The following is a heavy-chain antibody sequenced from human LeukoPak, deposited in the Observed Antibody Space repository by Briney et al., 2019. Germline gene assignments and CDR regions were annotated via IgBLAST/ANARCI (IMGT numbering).Heavy chain of an antibody. CDR1: GFTFSSYT. Sequence: GGSLRLSRAASGFTFSSYTMNWVRQAPGKGLEWVSYISGSSSTIYYADSVKGRFTISRDNAKNSLYLQMNSLRAEDTAVCYCARDRGYGDHYYYYAMDVWGQGTTVTVSS. CDR3: ARDRGYGDHYYYYAMDV. CDR2: ISGSSSTI. V-gene: IGHV3-48*01. D-gene: IGHD4-17*01. J-gene: IGHJ6*02.